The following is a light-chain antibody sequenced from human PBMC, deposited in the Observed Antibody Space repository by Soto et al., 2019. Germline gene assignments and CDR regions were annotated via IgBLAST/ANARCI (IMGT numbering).Light chain of an antibody. CDR2: EVI. Sequence: QSALTQPPSASGSPGQSVTISCTXTXSDXGHYNYVSWYQHHPGKAPKLMIYEVIKRPSGVPDRFSGSKSGNTASLTVSGLQAEDEADYYCSSYAGGKRVFGTGTKLTVL. CDR1: XSDXGHYNY. J-gene: IGLJ1*01. V-gene: IGLV2-8*01. CDR3: SSYAGGKRV.